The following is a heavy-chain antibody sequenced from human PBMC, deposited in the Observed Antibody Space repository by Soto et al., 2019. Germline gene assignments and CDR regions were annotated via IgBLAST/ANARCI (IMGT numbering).Heavy chain of an antibody. CDR2: ISGSGGST. D-gene: IGHD3-22*01. J-gene: IGHJ6*02. CDR3: AKNSESSGYPYYSYYGMDV. Sequence: GGSLRLSCAASGFTFSSYAMSWVRQAPGKGLEWVSAISGSGGSTYYADSVKGRFTISRDNSKNTLYLQMNSLRAEDTAVYYCAKNSESSGYPYYSYYGMDVWGQGTTVTVSS. CDR1: GFTFSSYA. V-gene: IGHV3-23*01.